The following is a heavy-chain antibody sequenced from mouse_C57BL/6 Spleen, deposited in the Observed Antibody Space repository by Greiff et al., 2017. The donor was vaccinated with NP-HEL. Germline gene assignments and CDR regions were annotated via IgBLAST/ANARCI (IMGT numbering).Heavy chain of an antibody. J-gene: IGHJ1*03. D-gene: IGHD2-3*01. CDR3: AREGDGSWDFDV. Sequence: EVQVVESGGGLVKPGGSLKLSCAASGFTFSSYAMSWVRQTPEKRLEWVATISDGGSYTYYPDNVKGRFTISRDNAKNNLYLQMSHLKSEDTAMYYCAREGDGSWDFDVWGTGTTVTVSS. CDR1: GFTFSSYA. V-gene: IGHV5-4*01. CDR2: ISDGGSYT.